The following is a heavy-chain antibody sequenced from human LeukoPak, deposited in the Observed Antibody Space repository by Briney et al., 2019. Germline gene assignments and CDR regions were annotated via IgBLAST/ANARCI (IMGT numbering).Heavy chain of an antibody. Sequence: SETLSLTCTVSGGSIASSSYYWVWIRQPPRKGLEWIGSIYYTGSTDYNPSLESRVTISVDPPNNHFSPHLASVTAAGTAVYYCSRAAVVVPAAPMWFDPWGQGTLVTVSS. CDR2: IYYTGST. CDR3: SRAAVVVPAAPMWFDP. V-gene: IGHV4-39*07. CDR1: GGSIASSSYY. J-gene: IGHJ5*02. D-gene: IGHD2-2*01.